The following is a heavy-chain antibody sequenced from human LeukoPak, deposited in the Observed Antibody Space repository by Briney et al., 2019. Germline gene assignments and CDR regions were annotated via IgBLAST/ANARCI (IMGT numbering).Heavy chain of an antibody. Sequence: GESLKISCKGSGYSINNYWIGWVRQMPGEGLEWMGIIYPADPDIRYSPSFQGQVTISADKSISTAYLQWSSLKASDTAKYYCARRGYSYGTYYFDYWGQGTLVTVSS. V-gene: IGHV5-51*01. CDR1: GYSINNYW. CDR3: ARRGYSYGTYYFDY. CDR2: IYPADPDI. D-gene: IGHD5-18*01. J-gene: IGHJ4*02.